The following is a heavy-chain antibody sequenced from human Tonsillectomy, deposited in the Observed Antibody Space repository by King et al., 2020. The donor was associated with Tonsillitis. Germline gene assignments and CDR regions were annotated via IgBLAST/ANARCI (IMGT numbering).Heavy chain of an antibody. J-gene: IGHJ4*02. CDR1: GGSISSSSYY. CDR2: IYYSGST. CDR3: ARTDSDSDGYYYVDY. D-gene: IGHD3-22*01. Sequence: QLQESGPGLVKPSETLSLTCTVSGGSISSSSYYWGWIRQPPGKGLEWIGSIYYSGSTYYNPSLKSQFTISVDTSKNQFSLKLSCVTAADTAVYYCARTDSDSDGYYYVDYWGQGTLVPVSS. V-gene: IGHV4-39*07.